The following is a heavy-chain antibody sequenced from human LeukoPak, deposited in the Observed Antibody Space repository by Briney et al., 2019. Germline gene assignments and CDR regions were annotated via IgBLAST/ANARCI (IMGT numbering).Heavy chain of an antibody. CDR2: ISGSGGST. V-gene: IGHV3-23*01. CDR3: AKGGYDSSGLLYYSDY. J-gene: IGHJ4*02. CDR1: GFTFSSYG. D-gene: IGHD3-22*01. Sequence: PGGSLRLCCAASGFTFSSYGMSWVRHAPGKGLEWVSAISGSGGSTYYADSVKGRFTISRDNSKNTLYLQMNSLRAEDTAVYYCAKGGYDSSGLLYYSDYWGQGTLVTVSS.